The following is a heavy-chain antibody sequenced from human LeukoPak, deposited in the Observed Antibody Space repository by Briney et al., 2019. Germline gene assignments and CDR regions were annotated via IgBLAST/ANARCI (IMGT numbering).Heavy chain of an antibody. CDR2: INHSGST. CDR1: GGSFSGYY. CDR3: ARGIGSSRPSRFDP. V-gene: IGHV4-34*01. D-gene: IGHD6-13*01. J-gene: IGHJ5*02. Sequence: SETLSLTCAVYGGSFSGYYWSWIRQPPGKGLEWIGEINHSGSTNYNPSLKSRVTISVDTSKNQFSLKLSSVTAADTAVYYCARGIGSSRPSRFDPWGQGTLVTVSS.